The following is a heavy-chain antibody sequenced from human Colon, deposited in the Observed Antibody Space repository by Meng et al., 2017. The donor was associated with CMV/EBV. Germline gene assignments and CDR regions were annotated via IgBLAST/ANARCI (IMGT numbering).Heavy chain of an antibody. D-gene: IGHD2-8*02. J-gene: IGHJ4*02. Sequence: GESLKISCAASGFDFSDFSMNWVRQAPGKGLEWISYISSSTYTTYYVDSVKGRFTISRDNAKNTIYLQMNSLGADDTAVYYCARASIPDTGMGLDNWGQGTLVTVSS. CDR2: ISSSTYTT. CDR1: GFDFSDFS. CDR3: ARASIPDTGMGLDN. V-gene: IGHV3-48*04.